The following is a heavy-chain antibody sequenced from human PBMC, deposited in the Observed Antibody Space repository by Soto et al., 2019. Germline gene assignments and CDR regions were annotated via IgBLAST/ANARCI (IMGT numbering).Heavy chain of an antibody. CDR2: ISFDAYNV. Sequence: GGSLRLSCAASGFTFNTHALHCVRQAPGKGLEWVATISFDAYNVYYADSVKGRFTISRDESKNTLYLQMTSLRVEDTAVYYCARDVRRVLRGIDYWGRGTLVTVS. CDR1: GFTFNTHA. J-gene: IGHJ4*02. D-gene: IGHD3-10*01. CDR3: ARDVRRVLRGIDY. V-gene: IGHV3-30-3*01.